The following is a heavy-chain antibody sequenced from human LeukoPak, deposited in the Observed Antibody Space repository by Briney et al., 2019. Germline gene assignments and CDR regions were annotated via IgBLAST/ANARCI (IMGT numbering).Heavy chain of an antibody. V-gene: IGHV1-2*02. CDR2: INPNSGGT. D-gene: IGHD6-13*01. CDR3: ATGIAAAGFDY. CDR1: GYTFTGHY. Sequence: ASVKVSCEASGYTFTGHYMHWVRQAPGQGLEWMEWINPNSGGTNYAQKFQGRVTMTRDTSISTAYMELSRLRSDDTAVYYCATGIAAAGFDYWGQGTLVTVSS. J-gene: IGHJ4*02.